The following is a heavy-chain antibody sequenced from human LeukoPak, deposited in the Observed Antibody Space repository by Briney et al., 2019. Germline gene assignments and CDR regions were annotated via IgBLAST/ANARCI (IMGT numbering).Heavy chain of an antibody. J-gene: IGHJ4*02. CDR2: ISSSSSYI. V-gene: IGHV3-21*04. CDR1: GFTFSSYS. D-gene: IGHD3-22*01. CDR3: ARRAGDYSHPYDY. Sequence: GGSLRLSCAASGFTFSSYSMNWVRQAPGKGLEWVSSISSSSSYIYYADSVKGGFTISRDNSKNTFHLQMNSLRAEDTAVYYCARRAGDYSHPYDYWGQGTLVTVSS.